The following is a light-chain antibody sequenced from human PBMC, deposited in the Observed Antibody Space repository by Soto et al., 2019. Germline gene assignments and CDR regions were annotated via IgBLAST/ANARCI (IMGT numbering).Light chain of an antibody. CDR1: QYIPGSY. V-gene: IGKV3-20*01. Sequence: EIVFTQSPGTLSLSPGDRATLSCRAGQYIPGSYLAWYQQKPGQAPRLIIYGAFHRETGIRDRFHGGGSGTECTLTISRLEPEDVAVDYCQQYGSSPETFGQGTKVDIK. CDR2: GAF. J-gene: IGKJ1*01. CDR3: QQYGSSPET.